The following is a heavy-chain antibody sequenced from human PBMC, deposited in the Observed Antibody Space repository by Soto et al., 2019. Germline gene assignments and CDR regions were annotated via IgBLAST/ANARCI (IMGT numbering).Heavy chain of an antibody. CDR2: IHYSGST. J-gene: IGHJ4*02. V-gene: IGHV4-61*01. D-gene: IGHD2-2*01. Sequence: QEQLQESGPGLVKPSETLSLTCTVSGGSVSTDSYYWSWIRQFPGKGLEWIGYIHYSGSTNYNPSLKSRITISIVTSKNQFSLKLSSVTAADTAVYYCAREVVPAAQFDYWGQGTLVTVSS. CDR1: GGSVSTDSYY. CDR3: AREVVPAAQFDY.